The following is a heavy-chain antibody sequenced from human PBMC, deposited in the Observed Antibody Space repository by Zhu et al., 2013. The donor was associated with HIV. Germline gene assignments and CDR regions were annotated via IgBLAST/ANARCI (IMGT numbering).Heavy chain of an antibody. D-gene: IGHD2-2*01. CDR3: ARDRGWYCSSTSCYGSGRSYYYYYGMDV. CDR2: IIPIFGTA. Sequence: QVQLVQSGAEVKKPGSSVKVSCKASGGTFSSYAISWVRQAPGQGLEWMGGIIPIFGTANYAQKFQGRVTITADKSTSTAYMELSSLRSEDTAVYYCARDRGWYCSSTSCYGSGRSYYYYYGMDVWGQGTTVTVSS. CDR1: GGTFSSYA. V-gene: IGHV1-69*06. J-gene: IGHJ6*02.